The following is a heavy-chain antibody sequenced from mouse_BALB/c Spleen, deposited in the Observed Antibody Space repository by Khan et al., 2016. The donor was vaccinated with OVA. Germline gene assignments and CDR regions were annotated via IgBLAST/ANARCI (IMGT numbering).Heavy chain of an antibody. CDR1: GYSFTTYY. V-gene: IGHV1S135*01. CDR2: IDPFSGGT. Sequence: VQLQQSGPELMKPGASVKISCKASGYSFTTYYIHWMMQSHGKSLEWIGYIDPFSGGTTYNQKFKGKATLTVDRSSCTAYIHLSNLTSEDSAVYYCTRHGYVAWFTYWGQGTLVTVSS. J-gene: IGHJ3*01. D-gene: IGHD2-2*01. CDR3: TRHGYVAWFTY.